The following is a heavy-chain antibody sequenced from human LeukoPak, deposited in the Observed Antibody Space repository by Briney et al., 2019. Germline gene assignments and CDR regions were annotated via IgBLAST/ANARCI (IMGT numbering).Heavy chain of an antibody. CDR1: GFTFSSYA. J-gene: IGHJ4*02. V-gene: IGHV3-23*01. Sequence: GGSLRLSCAASGFTFSSYAMSWVRQAPGKGLEWVSAISGSGGSTYYADSVKGRFTISRDNSKDTLYLQMNSLRAEDTAVYYCAKDLRYSSGWSTDYWGQGTLGTVSS. CDR2: ISGSGGST. D-gene: IGHD6-19*01. CDR3: AKDLRYSSGWSTDY.